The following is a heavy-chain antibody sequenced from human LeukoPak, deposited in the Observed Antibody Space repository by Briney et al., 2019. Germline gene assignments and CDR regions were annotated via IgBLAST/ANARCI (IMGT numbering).Heavy chain of an antibody. Sequence: GASVKVSCKASGYTFTSYDINWVRQATGQGLEWMGCMNPNSGNTGYAQKFQGRVTMTRNTSISTAYMELSSLRSEDTALYYCAKDMLGGYETYYYDSSSVDYWGQGTLVTVSS. CDR2: MNPNSGNT. J-gene: IGHJ4*02. V-gene: IGHV1-8*02. CDR3: AKDMLGGYETYYYDSSSVDY. CDR1: GYTFTSYD. D-gene: IGHD3-22*01.